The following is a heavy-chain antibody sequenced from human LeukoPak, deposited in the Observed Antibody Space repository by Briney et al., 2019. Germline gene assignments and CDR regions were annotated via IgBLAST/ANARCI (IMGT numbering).Heavy chain of an antibody. CDR3: ARDTRYDFWSGYYFDY. CDR2: IYYTGST. V-gene: IGHV4-39*02. D-gene: IGHD3-3*01. CDR1: GGSISSSSYY. Sequence: SETLSLTCTVSGGSISSSSYYWGWIRQPPGKGLEWIGNIYYTGSTYYSPSLKSRVTISVDTSQNHFSLKLSSVTAADTAVYYCARDTRYDFWSGYYFDYWGQGTLVTVSS. J-gene: IGHJ4*02.